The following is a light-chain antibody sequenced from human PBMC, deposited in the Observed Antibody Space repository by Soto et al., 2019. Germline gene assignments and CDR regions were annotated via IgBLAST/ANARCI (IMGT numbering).Light chain of an antibody. J-gene: IGKJ4*01. CDR2: DAS. V-gene: IGKV3-11*01. Sequence: EIVLTQSPATLSLSPGERATLSCRASQSVSSYLAWYQQKPGQAPRLLIYDASNRATGIPARFSGSGSGTEFTLTISSLEPEDFAVYYCQQFGTFGGGTKVDIK. CDR3: QQFGT. CDR1: QSVSSY.